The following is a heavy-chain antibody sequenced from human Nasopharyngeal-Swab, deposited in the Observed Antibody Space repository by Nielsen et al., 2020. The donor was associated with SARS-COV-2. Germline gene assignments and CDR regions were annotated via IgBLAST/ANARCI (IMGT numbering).Heavy chain of an antibody. CDR2: ISAYNGNT. V-gene: IGHV1-18*01. J-gene: IGHJ6*02. D-gene: IGHD1-1*01. Sequence: WVRQAPGQGLEGMGWISAYNGNTNYAQKLQGRVTMTTDTSTSTAYMELRSLRSDDTAVYYCARGRTTGSGGYYYGMDVWGQGTTGNVSS. CDR3: ARGRTTGSGGYYYGMDV.